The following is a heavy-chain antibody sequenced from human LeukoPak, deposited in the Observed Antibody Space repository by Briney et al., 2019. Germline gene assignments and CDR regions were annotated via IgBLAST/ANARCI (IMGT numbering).Heavy chain of an antibody. CDR3: AKLERYFDWLSPFDY. CDR2: IRYDGSNK. Sequence: GGSLRLSCAASGFTFSSYGMHWVRQAPGKGLEWVAFIRYDGSNKYYADSVKGRFTISRDNSKNTLYLQMNSLRAEDTAVYYCAKLERYFDWLSPFDYWGQGTLVTVSS. CDR1: GFTFSSYG. J-gene: IGHJ4*02. V-gene: IGHV3-30*02. D-gene: IGHD3-9*01.